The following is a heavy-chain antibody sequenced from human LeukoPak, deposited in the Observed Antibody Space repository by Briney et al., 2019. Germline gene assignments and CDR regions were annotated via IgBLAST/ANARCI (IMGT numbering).Heavy chain of an antibody. J-gene: IGHJ4*02. Sequence: PGGSLRLSCAASGFIVSNYYMSWVRQAPGKGLEWVSVIYSSGGTFYSDSVKGRFTISRDYSKNTLYLQMNSLRAEDTAVYYCAREGRGGFDYWGQGTLVTVSS. CDR3: AREGRGGFDY. CDR1: GFIVSNYY. CDR2: IYSSGGT. D-gene: IGHD1-26*01. V-gene: IGHV3-53*01.